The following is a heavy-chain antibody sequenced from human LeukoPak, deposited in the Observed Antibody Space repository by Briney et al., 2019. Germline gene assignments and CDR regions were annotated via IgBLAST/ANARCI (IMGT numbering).Heavy chain of an antibody. J-gene: IGHJ4*02. Sequence: PSETLSLTCSVSGGSISSGSYYWSWIRQPAGKGLQWIGRISTSGNTDYNPSLRSRVTMSVDTSSNQFSLKLASVTAADTAVYYCASDSFYDGGGYFYYWGQGTPVTISS. CDR2: ISTSGNT. CDR1: GGSISSGSYY. D-gene: IGHD3-22*01. V-gene: IGHV4-61*02. CDR3: ASDSFYDGGGYFYY.